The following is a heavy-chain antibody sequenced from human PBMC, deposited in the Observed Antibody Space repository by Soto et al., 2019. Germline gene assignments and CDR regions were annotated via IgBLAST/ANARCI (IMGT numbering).Heavy chain of an antibody. D-gene: IGHD2-2*01. V-gene: IGHV1-2*02. J-gene: IGHJ5*02. CDR3: ARGYCRSTSCYWEDWFDP. CDR1: GYTITDYD. Sequence: QVQLVQSGAEVKKPGASVKVSCKASGYTITDYDIHWMRQAPGQGLEWMGWINPNSGDTNYAQKFQGRVTMTRETSISTAYMELSRLGSDDTAVYYCARGYCRSTSCYWEDWFDPWGQGTLVTVSS. CDR2: INPNSGDT.